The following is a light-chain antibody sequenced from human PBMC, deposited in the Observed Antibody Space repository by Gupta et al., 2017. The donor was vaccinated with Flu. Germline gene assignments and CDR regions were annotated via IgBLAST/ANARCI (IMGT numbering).Light chain of an antibody. Sequence: SVFPQPPSVSAAPGQQVTISCSGSSSNIGNNYVSWYQQLPGTAPNLLIYDNNKRPSGIPDRFSGSKSGTSATLGITGLQTGDEADYYCGTWDSSLSAGGVFGGGTKLTVL. J-gene: IGLJ2*01. V-gene: IGLV1-51*01. CDR3: GTWDSSLSAGGV. CDR2: DNN. CDR1: SSNIGNNY.